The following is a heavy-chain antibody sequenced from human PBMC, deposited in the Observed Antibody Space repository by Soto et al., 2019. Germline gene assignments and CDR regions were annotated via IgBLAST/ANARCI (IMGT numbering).Heavy chain of an antibody. CDR3: ARRYCASDNCPLFYYFVDL. CDR2: MIPVFRYA. D-gene: IGHD2-21*02. Sequence: VQLVQSGAEVKKTGSSVKVSCKASGGTFNKFAFSWVRQAPGQGFEWMGGMIPVFRYANYAQSFRGRITITADEYTSTVYLYLNDLRSDDTAVYYCARRYCASDNCPLFYYFVDLWGLGTTVTVSS. J-gene: IGHJ6*02. CDR1: GGTFNKFA. V-gene: IGHV1-69*01.